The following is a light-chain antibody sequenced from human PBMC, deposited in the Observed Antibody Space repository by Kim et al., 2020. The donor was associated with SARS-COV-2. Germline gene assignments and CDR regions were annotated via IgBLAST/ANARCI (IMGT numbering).Light chain of an antibody. Sequence: SVTAGQTASTTCSGDKLGDKDACWYQQKPGQPPVLVIYQDSKRPSGIPGRFSGSNAGNTATLTIGGTQAMEEADYYWQAWDSSTEVFGTGTKVTVL. CDR3: QAWDSSTEV. J-gene: IGLJ1*01. CDR2: QDS. CDR1: KLGDKD. V-gene: IGLV3-1*01.